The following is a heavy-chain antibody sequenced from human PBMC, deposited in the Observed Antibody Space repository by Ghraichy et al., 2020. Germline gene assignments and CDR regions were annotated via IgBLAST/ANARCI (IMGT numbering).Heavy chain of an antibody. CDR2: ISYDGSNK. D-gene: IGHD3-22*01. J-gene: IGHJ4*02. V-gene: IGHV3-30*18. Sequence: GESLNISCAASGFTFSNYGIHWVRQAPGKGLEWVAVISYDGSNKYYADSVKGRFTISRDNSKNTLFLQMNSLRAEDTAVYYCAKDERYYDSSGYCYHWGQGTLVTVSS. CDR3: AKDERYYDSSGYCYH. CDR1: GFTFSNYG.